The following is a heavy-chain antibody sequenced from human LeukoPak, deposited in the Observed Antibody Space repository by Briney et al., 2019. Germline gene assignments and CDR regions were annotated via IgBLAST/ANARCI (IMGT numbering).Heavy chain of an antibody. V-gene: IGHV1-18*01. CDR2: ISAYNGNT. J-gene: IGHJ3*02. CDR3: ARDRTRGYSSGAFDI. D-gene: IGHD6-25*01. CDR1: GYTFTSYG. Sequence: ASVKVSCNASGYTFTSYGISWVRQAPGQGLEWMGWISAYNGNTNYAQKLQGRVTMTTDTSTSTAYMELRSLRSDDTAVYYCARDRTRGYSSGAFDIWGQGTMVTVSS.